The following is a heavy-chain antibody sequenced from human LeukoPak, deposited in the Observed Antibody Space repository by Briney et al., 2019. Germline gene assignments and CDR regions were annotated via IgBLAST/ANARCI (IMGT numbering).Heavy chain of an antibody. V-gene: IGHV4-34*01. J-gene: IGHJ3*02. D-gene: IGHD3-10*02. CDR2: INHSGST. CDR3: ARSYVLDAFDI. CDR1: GGSLSGYY. Sequence: SETLSLTCAVSGGSLSGYYWTWIRQPPGKGLEWIGEINHSGSTNYNPSLKSRVTISVDTSKNQFSLKLSSVTAADTAVYYCARSYVLDAFDIWGQGTMVTVSS.